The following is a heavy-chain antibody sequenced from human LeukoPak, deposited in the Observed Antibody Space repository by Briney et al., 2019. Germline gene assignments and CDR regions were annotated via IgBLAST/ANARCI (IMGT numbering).Heavy chain of an antibody. J-gene: IGHJ6*04. D-gene: IGHD2-2*01. CDR2: IYYSGST. CDR3: ARVGPGYCSSTSCSTHQYYYYGMDV. Sequence: PSETLSLTCTVSGVPISSYYWSWIRQPPGKGLEWIAYIYYSGSTHYNPSLKSRVTTSVDTSKNQFSLKLSSVTAADTAVYYCARVGPGYCSSTSCSTHQYYYYGMDVWGKGTTVTVSS. CDR1: GVPISSYY. V-gene: IGHV4-59*01.